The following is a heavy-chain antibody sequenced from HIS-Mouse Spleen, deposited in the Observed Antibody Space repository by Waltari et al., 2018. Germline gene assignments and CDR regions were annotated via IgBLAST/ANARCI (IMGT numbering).Heavy chain of an antibody. CDR1: GGSISRGGSY. D-gene: IGHD3-3*01. CDR2: IYYRGST. Sequence: QVQLQESGPGLVKPSQTLSLTSPVSGGSISRGGSYRTWLRQHPGKGLEWIGYIYYRGSTYYNPSLKSRVTISVDTSKNQFSLKLSSVTAADTAVYYCARSPYYDFWSGYSDNWFDPWGQGTLVTVSS. V-gene: IGHV4-31*03. CDR3: ARSPYYDFWSGYSDNWFDP. J-gene: IGHJ5*02.